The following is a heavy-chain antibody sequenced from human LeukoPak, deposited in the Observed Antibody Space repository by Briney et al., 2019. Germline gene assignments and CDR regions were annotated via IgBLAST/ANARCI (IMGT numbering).Heavy chain of an antibody. CDR1: GYTFTGYY. J-gene: IGHJ4*02. CDR2: INPNSGGT. D-gene: IGHD3-10*01. Sequence: ASVKVSCKAPGYTFTGYYMHWVRQAPGQGLEWMGWINPNSGGTNYAQKLQGRVTMTRDTSISTAYMELRRLRSDDTAVYYCARDSPSEYYYGSESYGTYFDYWGQRTLVTVSS. CDR3: ARDSPSEYYYGSESYGTYFDY. V-gene: IGHV1-2*02.